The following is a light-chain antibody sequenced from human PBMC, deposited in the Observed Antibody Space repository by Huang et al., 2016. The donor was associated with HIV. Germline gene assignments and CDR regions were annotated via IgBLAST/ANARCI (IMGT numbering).Light chain of an antibody. CDR1: QGIFTY. V-gene: IGKV1-33*01. CDR2: DVS. Sequence: DIQMTQSPSPLATSVGDRVTITCQASQGIFTYLNWYQQKPGRAPKLLIYDVSNLEGGVPSRFSGSGFGTDFTLTISSLQPEDIATYYCQQYDNLPRTFGQGTRLEIK. CDR3: QQYDNLPRT. J-gene: IGKJ5*01.